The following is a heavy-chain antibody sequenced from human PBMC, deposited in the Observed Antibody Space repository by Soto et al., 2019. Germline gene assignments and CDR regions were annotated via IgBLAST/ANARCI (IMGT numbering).Heavy chain of an antibody. V-gene: IGHV3-7*01. J-gene: IGHJ1*01. CDR2: IKQDGREK. CDR1: GFTFSRYW. D-gene: IGHD2-15*01. CDR3: AREWCSGGSCYRYFQH. Sequence: EVQLVESGGGLVQPGGSLRLSCAASGFTFSRYWMSWVRQASGKGLEWVANIKQDGREKYYVDSVKGRFTISRDNAENSLYLQMNSLRAEDTAVYYCAREWCSGGSCYRYFQHWGQGTLVTVSS.